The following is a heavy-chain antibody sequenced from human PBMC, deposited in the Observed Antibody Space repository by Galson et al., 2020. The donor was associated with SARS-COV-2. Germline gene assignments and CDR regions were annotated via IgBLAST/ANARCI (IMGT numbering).Heavy chain of an antibody. CDR3: AINTGTYYYDSSGYYPFDY. CDR2: IYYSGST. Sequence: SETLSLTCTVSGGSISSSSYYWGWIRQPPGTGLEWLGSIYYSGSTYYNPSLKSRVTTSVDTSKNQFSLKLSSVTAADTAVYYCAINTGTYYYDSSGYYPFDYWGQGTLVTVSS. D-gene: IGHD3-22*01. CDR1: GGSISSSSYY. V-gene: IGHV4-39*01. J-gene: IGHJ4*02.